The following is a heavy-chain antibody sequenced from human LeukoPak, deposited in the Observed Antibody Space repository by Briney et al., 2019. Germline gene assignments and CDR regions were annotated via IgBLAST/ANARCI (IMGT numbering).Heavy chain of an antibody. Sequence: QPGGSLRLSCAASGFTFSSHGMNWVRQAPGKGLEWVSSIFQGGGEIHYADSVRGRFTISRDNSRSTLFLQMNSLRVEDTAVYYCATYRQVLLPFESWGQGTLVTVSS. CDR3: ATYRQVLLPFES. J-gene: IGHJ4*02. CDR2: IFQGGGEI. CDR1: GFTFSSHG. V-gene: IGHV3-23*01. D-gene: IGHD5-18*01.